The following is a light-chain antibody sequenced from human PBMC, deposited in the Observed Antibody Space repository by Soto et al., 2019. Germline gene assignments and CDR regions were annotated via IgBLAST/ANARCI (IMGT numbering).Light chain of an antibody. V-gene: IGKV3-11*01. J-gene: IGKJ5*01. Sequence: EVVLTQSPATLSLSPGERATLSCRASQSVRTSLAWYQHKPGQAPRLVIYDASLRANGVPARFGGSGSGTDFTLTINSLEPEDFAVYYCQQRNVWPPITFGQGPRLEIK. CDR2: DAS. CDR1: QSVRTS. CDR3: QQRNVWPPIT.